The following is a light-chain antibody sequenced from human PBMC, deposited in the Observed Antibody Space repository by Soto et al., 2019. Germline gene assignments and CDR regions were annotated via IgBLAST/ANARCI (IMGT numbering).Light chain of an antibody. CDR3: HQYDTAPRT. J-gene: IGKJ1*01. V-gene: IGKV3-20*01. Sequence: EIVLTQSPGTLSLSPGERATLSCRASQTFSSSHLAWYQQKPGQAPSLIIYSASTRATGIPDRFSGSGSGTDFPLTISRLEPEDFAVYYCHQYDTAPRTFGQGTKVDIK. CDR1: QTFSSSH. CDR2: SAS.